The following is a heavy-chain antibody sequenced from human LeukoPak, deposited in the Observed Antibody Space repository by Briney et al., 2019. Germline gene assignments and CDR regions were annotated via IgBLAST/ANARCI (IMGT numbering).Heavy chain of an antibody. D-gene: IGHD2-2*02. CDR2: ISSSGSTI. CDR1: GFTFSDYY. V-gene: IGHV3-11*04. Sequence: AGGSLRLSCAASGFTFSDYYMSWIRQAPGKGLEWVSYISSSGSTIYYADSVKGRFTISRDNAKNSLYLQMNSLRAEDTAVYYCARDSGYCSSTSCYRELHMDVWGKGTTVTVSS. CDR3: ARDSGYCSSTSCYRELHMDV. J-gene: IGHJ6*03.